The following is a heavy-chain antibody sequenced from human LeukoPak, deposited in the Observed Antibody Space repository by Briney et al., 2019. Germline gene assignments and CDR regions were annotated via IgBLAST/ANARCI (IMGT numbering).Heavy chain of an antibody. CDR2: IYTSGST. CDR3: AREGDYYGSVNYYSFDY. CDR1: GGSFSGYY. D-gene: IGHD3-10*01. Sequence: SETLSLTCAVYGGSFSGYYWNWIRQPAGKGLEWIGRIYTSGSTNYNPSLKSRVTMSVDTSKNQFSLKLSSVTAADTAVYYCAREGDYYGSVNYYSFDYWGRGTLVTVSS. V-gene: IGHV4-4*07. J-gene: IGHJ4*02.